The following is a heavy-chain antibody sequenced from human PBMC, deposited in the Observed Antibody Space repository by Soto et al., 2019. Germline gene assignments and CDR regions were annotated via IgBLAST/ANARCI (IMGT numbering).Heavy chain of an antibody. Sequence: QVQLQESGPGLVKPSQTLSLTCTVSGGSISSGGYYWSWIRQHPGKGLEWIGYIYYSGSTYYNPSLRSRVNISVDTSKNQFSLKLSSVTAADTAVYYCAILRWELLSGWFDPWGQGTLVTVSS. J-gene: IGHJ5*02. CDR3: AILRWELLSGWFDP. CDR2: IYYSGST. CDR1: GGSISSGGYY. D-gene: IGHD1-26*01. V-gene: IGHV4-31*03.